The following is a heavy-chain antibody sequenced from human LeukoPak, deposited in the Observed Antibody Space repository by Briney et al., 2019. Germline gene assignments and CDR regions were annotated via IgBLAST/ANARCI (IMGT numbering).Heavy chain of an antibody. CDR1: GFTFDDYA. Sequence: GGSLRLSCAASGFTFDDYAMHWVRQAPGKGLEWVSGISWNGDKIGYADSVKGRFTISRDNAKNSLYLQMNSLRVEDTALYYRTKGSGSHYYFDYWGQGTLVTVSS. J-gene: IGHJ4*02. V-gene: IGHV3-9*01. CDR3: TKGSGSHYYFDY. CDR2: ISWNGDKI. D-gene: IGHD1-26*01.